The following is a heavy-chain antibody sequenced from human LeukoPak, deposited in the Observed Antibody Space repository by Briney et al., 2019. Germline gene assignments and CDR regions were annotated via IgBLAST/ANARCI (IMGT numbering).Heavy chain of an antibody. CDR1: GYAFASYW. CDR3: ARFEVNHEDSSSFYYFDY. D-gene: IGHD3-22*01. CDR2: IYPDDSDT. Sequence: GESLKIFCRVSGYAFASYWIGWVRQVPGKGLEWMGIIYPDDSDTKYSPSFQGQVAFSADKSVNTAYLQWSSLKASDSAMYYCARFEVNHEDSSSFYYFDYWGQGTLVTVSS. V-gene: IGHV5-51*01. J-gene: IGHJ4*02.